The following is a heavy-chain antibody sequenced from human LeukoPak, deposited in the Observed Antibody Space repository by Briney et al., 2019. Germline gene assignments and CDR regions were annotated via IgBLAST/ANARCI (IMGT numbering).Heavy chain of an antibody. CDR1: GYTFTSYD. J-gene: IGHJ4*02. CDR2: INPNSGGT. Sequence: GASVKVSCKASGYTFTSYDINWVRQATGQGLEWMGRINPNSGGTNYAQKFQGRVTMTRDTSISTAYMELSRLRSDDTAVYYCARGTGVVITYYYFDYWGQGTLVTVSS. V-gene: IGHV1-2*06. CDR3: ARGTGVVITYYYFDY. D-gene: IGHD3-3*01.